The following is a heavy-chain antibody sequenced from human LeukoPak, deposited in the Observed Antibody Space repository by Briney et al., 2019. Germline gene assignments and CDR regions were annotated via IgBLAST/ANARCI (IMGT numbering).Heavy chain of an antibody. Sequence: PGGSLRLSCAASGFTFSSYAMHWVRQAPGKGLEWVAVISYDGSNKYYADSAKGRFTISRDNSKNTLYLQMNSLRAEDTAVYYCARGVAARQKSWFDPWGQGTLVTVSS. CDR2: ISYDGSNK. V-gene: IGHV3-30-3*01. D-gene: IGHD6-6*01. J-gene: IGHJ5*02. CDR3: ARGVAARQKSWFDP. CDR1: GFTFSSYA.